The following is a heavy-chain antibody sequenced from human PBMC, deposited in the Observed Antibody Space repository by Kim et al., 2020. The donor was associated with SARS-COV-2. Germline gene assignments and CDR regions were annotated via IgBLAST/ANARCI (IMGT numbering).Heavy chain of an antibody. D-gene: IGHD2-2*02. CDR2: ISGSGGST. CDR1: GFTFSSYA. J-gene: IGHJ4*02. V-gene: IGHV3-23*01. Sequence: GGSLRLSCAASGFTFSSYAMSWVRQAPGKGLEWVSAISGSGGSTYYADSVKGRFTISRDNSKNTLYLQMNSLRAEDTAVYYCAKVPQYPGFPALVDYWGQGTLVTVSS. CDR3: AKVPQYPGFPALVDY.